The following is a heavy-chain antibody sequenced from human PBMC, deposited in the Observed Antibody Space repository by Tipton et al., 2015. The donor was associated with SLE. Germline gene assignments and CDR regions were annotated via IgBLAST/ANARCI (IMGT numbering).Heavy chain of an antibody. CDR2: ISSSSSYV. Sequence: GSLRLSCAASGFTFSSYSMNWVRQAPGKGLEWVSSISSSSSYVYYADSVKGRFTISRDNAKNSLYLQMNSLRAEDTAVYYCARDHRGIYGDLFYFDYWGQGTLVTVSS. V-gene: IGHV3-21*01. D-gene: IGHD4-17*01. CDR1: GFTFSSYS. CDR3: ARDHRGIYGDLFYFDY. J-gene: IGHJ4*02.